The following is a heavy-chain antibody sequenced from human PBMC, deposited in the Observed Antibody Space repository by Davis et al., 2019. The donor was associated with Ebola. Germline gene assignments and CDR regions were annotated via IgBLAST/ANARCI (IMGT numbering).Heavy chain of an antibody. CDR2: IYYSGSI. CDR1: GGSVSSGSYY. V-gene: IGHV4-61*01. D-gene: IGHD6-13*01. J-gene: IGHJ3*02. CDR3: ARETPPVLQLVAPGAFDI. Sequence: PSETLSLTCTVSGGSVSSGSYYWSWIRQPPGKGLEWIGYIYYSGSINYNPSLKSRVTISVDTSKNQFSLKLSSVTAADTAVYYCARETPPVLQLVAPGAFDIWGQGTMVTVSS.